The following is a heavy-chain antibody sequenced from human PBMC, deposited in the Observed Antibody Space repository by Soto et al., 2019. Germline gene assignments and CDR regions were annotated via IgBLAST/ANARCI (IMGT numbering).Heavy chain of an antibody. V-gene: IGHV3-30-3*01. CDR1: GFNFSSYA. Sequence: QVQLVESGGGVVQPGRSLRLSCAASGFNFSSYAMHWVRQAPGKGLEWVAVISYDGSNKYYADSVKGRFTISRDNSKNTLYLQMTSLRAEDTAVYYCARDMWTGVRYFDWLSYYWGQGTLVTVSS. CDR2: ISYDGSNK. J-gene: IGHJ4*02. CDR3: ARDMWTGVRYFDWLSYY. D-gene: IGHD3-9*01.